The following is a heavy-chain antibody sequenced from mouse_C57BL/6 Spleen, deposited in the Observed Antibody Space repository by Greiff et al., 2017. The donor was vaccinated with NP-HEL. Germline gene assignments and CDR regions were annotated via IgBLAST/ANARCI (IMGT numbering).Heavy chain of an antibody. J-gene: IGHJ4*01. V-gene: IGHV1-54*01. Sequence: QVQLQQSGAELVRPGTSVKVSCKASGYAFTNYLIEWVKQRPGQGLEWIGVINPGSGGTNYNEKFKGKATLTADTSSSTAYMQLSSLTSEDSAVYFCARYRYYGNYEAMDYWGQGTSVTVSS. CDR3: ARYRYYGNYEAMDY. D-gene: IGHD2-1*01. CDR1: GYAFTNYL. CDR2: INPGSGGT.